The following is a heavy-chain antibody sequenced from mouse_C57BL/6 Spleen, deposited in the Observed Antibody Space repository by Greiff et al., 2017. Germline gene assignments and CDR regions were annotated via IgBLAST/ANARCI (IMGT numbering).Heavy chain of an antibody. CDR2: IYPSDSDT. CDR1: GYTFTSYW. J-gene: IGHJ4*01. Sequence: QVQLQQPGAELVRPGSSVTLSCNASGYTFTSYWMDWVKQRPGQGLEWIGNIYPSDSDTHYNPKFKDKATLTVDKSSSTAYMQLSSLTSEDSAVYYCARGEIRGAMDYWGQGTSVTVSS. V-gene: IGHV1-61*01. CDR3: ARGEIRGAMDY.